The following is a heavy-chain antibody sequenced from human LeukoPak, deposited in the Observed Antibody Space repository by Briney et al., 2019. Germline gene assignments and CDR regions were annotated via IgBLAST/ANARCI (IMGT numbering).Heavy chain of an antibody. D-gene: IGHD2-2*01. CDR1: GYAFTSYG. CDR2: ISAYNGNT. V-gene: IGHV1-18*01. CDR3: ARTDGRIVVVPAAPGYYYYYGMDV. J-gene: IGHJ6*02. Sequence: ASVKVSCKASGYAFTSYGISWVRQAPGQGLEWMGWISAYNGNTNYAQKLQGRVTMTTDTSTSTAYMELRSLRSDDTAVYYCARTDGRIVVVPAAPGYYYYYGMDVWDQGTTVTVSS.